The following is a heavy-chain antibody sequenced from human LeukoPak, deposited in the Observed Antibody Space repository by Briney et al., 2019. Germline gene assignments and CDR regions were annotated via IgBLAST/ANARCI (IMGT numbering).Heavy chain of an antibody. CDR2: IKQDGSEK. V-gene: IGHV3-7*01. CDR1: GFIFSSYW. CDR3: AREEYSDHLWW. Sequence: GGSLRLSCAASGFIFSSYWMSWVRQAPGKGLEWVANIKQDGSEKYYVDSVKGRFSISRDNAKNSLYLQMNGLRAEDTAVYYCAREEYSDHLWWWGQGTPVTVSS. D-gene: IGHD2-21*01. J-gene: IGHJ4*02.